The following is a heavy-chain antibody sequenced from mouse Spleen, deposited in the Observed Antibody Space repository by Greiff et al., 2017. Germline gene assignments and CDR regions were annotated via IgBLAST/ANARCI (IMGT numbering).Heavy chain of an antibody. V-gene: IGHV5-9-1*01. CDR2: ISSGGSYT. Sequence: EVMLVESGGGLVKPGGSLKLSCAASGFTFSSYAMSWVRQTPEKRLEWVATISSGGSYTYYPDSVKGRFTISRDNAKNTLYLQMSSLRSEDTAMYYCARHGSSPYWYFDVWGAGTTVTVSS. CDR1: GFTFSSYA. CDR3: ARHGSSPYWYFDV. D-gene: IGHD1-1*01. J-gene: IGHJ1*01.